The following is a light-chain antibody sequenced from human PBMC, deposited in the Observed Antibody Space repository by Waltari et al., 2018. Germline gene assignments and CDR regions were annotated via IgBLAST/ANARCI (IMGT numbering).Light chain of an antibody. Sequence: QSALTQPPSPSGSPGQSVPISCPGTISDVGSLDHGPWYQQRPGKAPKVMIYEVNKRPSGVPDRFSGSKSGSTASLTVSGLQADDEAAYYCSSYAGSNTVVFGGGTKLTVL. CDR2: EVN. V-gene: IGLV2-8*01. J-gene: IGLJ2*01. CDR3: SSYAGSNTVV. CDR1: ISDVGSLDH.